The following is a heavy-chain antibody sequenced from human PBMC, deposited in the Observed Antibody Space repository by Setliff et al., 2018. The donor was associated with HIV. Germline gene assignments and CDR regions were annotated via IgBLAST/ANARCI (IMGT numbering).Heavy chain of an antibody. V-gene: IGHV4-4*07. CDR3: VGGLRSRSQGHFDY. J-gene: IGHJ4*02. Sequence: SETLSLTCTVSGGSISTYYLPWIRQPAGKGLEWIGRIFASGSTNYNPSLKSRVTMSVDTSKNQFSLRLSSVTAADTAVYYCVGGLRSRSQGHFDYWGQGTLVTVSS. CDR2: IFASGST. D-gene: IGHD5-12*01. CDR1: GGSISTYY.